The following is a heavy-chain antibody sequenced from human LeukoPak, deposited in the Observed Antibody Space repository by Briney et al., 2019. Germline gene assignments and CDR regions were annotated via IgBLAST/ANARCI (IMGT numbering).Heavy chain of an antibody. V-gene: IGHV3-23*01. D-gene: IGHD2-15*01. CDR3: AKRYCSGGSCYQFYYYYGMDV. CDR2: ISGSGGST. Sequence: GGSLRLSCAASGFTFSSYAMSWVRQAPGKGLEWVSAISGSGGSTYYADSVKGRFTISRDNSKNTLYLQTNSLRAEDTAVYYCAKRYCSGGSCYQFYYYYGMDVWGQGTTVTVSS. CDR1: GFTFSSYA. J-gene: IGHJ6*02.